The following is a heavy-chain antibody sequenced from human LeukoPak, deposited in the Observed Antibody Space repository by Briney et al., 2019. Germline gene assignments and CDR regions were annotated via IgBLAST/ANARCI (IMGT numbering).Heavy chain of an antibody. Sequence: ASVKVSCKASGYTFTCYYMHWVRQAPGQGLEWMGWINPNSGGTNYAQKFQGRVTMTRDTSISTAYMELSRLRSDDTAVYYCARDGAAAGTVFFDYWGQGTLVTVSS. V-gene: IGHV1-2*02. CDR3: ARDGAAAGTVFFDY. CDR2: INPNSGGT. J-gene: IGHJ4*02. CDR1: GYTFTCYY. D-gene: IGHD6-13*01.